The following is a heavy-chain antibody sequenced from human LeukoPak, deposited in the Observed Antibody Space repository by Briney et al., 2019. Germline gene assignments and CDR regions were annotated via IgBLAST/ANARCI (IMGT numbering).Heavy chain of an antibody. J-gene: IGHJ4*02. Sequence: ASVKVSCKASGYTFTSYAMNWVRQAPGQGLEWMGWISAYNGNTNYAQKLQGRVTMTTDTSTSTAYMELRSLRSDDTAVYYCARCAVDYGDYPDYFDYWGQGTLVTVSS. CDR3: ARCAVDYGDYPDYFDY. D-gene: IGHD4-17*01. CDR2: ISAYNGNT. CDR1: GYTFTSYA. V-gene: IGHV1-18*01.